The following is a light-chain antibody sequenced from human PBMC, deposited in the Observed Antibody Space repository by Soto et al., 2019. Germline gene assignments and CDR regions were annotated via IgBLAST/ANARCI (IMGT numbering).Light chain of an antibody. CDR1: SSDVGRYDR. CDR3: SSFTSSDTRV. V-gene: IGLV2-18*02. Sequence: QSALTQPPSVSGSPGQSVTISCTGTSSDVGRYDRVSWYQQPSGTAPKLIIYEVSNRPSGVPDRFSGSKSGNTASLTISGLQAEDAADYHCSSFTSSDTRVFGGGTKLTVL. J-gene: IGLJ3*02. CDR2: EVS.